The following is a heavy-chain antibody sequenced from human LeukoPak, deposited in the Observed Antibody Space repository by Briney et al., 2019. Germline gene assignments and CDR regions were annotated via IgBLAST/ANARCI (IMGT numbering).Heavy chain of an antibody. CDR2: ISAYNGNT. Sequence: ASVKVSCKASGYTFTSYGISWVRQAPGQGLEWMGWISAYNGNTNYAQKLQGRVTMTTDTSTSTAYMELRSLRSDGTAVYYCARDEALLPKTERNYYYYYGMDVWGQGTTVTVSS. V-gene: IGHV1-18*01. CDR3: ARDEALLPKTERNYYYYYGMDV. J-gene: IGHJ6*02. D-gene: IGHD2-15*01. CDR1: GYTFTSYG.